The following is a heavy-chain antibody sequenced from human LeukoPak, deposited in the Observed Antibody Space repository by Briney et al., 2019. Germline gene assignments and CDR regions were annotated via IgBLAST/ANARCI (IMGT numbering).Heavy chain of an antibody. V-gene: IGHV3-30*18. D-gene: IGHD3-10*01. Sequence: PGGSLRLSCAASGFTFSSYGMHWVRQAPGKGLEWVAVISYDGSNKYYADSVKGRFTISRDNSKNTLYLQMNSLRAEDTAVYYCAKEMVAMVRDYYGMDVWGQGTTVTVSS. CDR2: ISYDGSNK. CDR3: AKEMVAMVRDYYGMDV. J-gene: IGHJ6*02. CDR1: GFTFSSYG.